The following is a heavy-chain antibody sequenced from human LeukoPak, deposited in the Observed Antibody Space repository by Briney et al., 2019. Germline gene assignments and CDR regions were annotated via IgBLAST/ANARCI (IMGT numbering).Heavy chain of an antibody. Sequence: GGSLRLSCVASGFTVSSCYVSWVRQAPGKGLEWVSVIYSGGSTYYADSVEGRFTVSRDNSKNTLYLEMKSLRADDTAVYYCARDLHPRLTGYFDYWGQGTVVTVSS. CDR1: GFTVSSCY. CDR3: ARDLHPRLTGYFDY. J-gene: IGHJ4*02. V-gene: IGHV3-53*01. D-gene: IGHD3-16*01. CDR2: IYSGGST.